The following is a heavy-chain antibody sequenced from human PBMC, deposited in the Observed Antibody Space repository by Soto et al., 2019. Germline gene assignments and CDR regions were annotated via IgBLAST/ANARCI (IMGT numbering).Heavy chain of an antibody. CDR3: SRQGWGSGSYLRL. D-gene: IGHD3-10*01. Sequence: SETLSLTCTVSGGSISSSSYYWGWIRQPPGKGLEWIGSIYYSGSTYYNPSLKSRVTISVDTSKNQFSLKLSSVTAADTAVYYCSRQGWGSGSYLRLCGRSTLVTVSS. J-gene: IGHJ2*01. CDR2: IYYSGST. CDR1: GGSISSSSYY. V-gene: IGHV4-39*01.